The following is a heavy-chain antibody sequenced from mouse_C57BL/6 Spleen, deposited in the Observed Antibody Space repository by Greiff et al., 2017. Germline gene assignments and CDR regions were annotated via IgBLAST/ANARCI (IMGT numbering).Heavy chain of an antibody. V-gene: IGHV1-55*01. CDR1: GYTFTSYW. Sequence: QVQLQQPGAELVKPGASVKMSCKASGYTFTSYWITWVKQRPGQGLEWIGDIYPGSGSTNYNEKFKSKATLTVDTSTSTAYIRLSSLTSEVSEVYNSAYYNDGSMGYWGQGTTLTVSS. D-gene: IGHD1-1*01. CDR2: IYPGSGST. CDR3: AYYNDGSMGY. J-gene: IGHJ2*01.